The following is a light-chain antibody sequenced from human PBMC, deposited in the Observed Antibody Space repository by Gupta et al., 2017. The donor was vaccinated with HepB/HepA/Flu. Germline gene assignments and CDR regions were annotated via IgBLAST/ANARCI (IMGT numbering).Light chain of an antibody. Sequence: QSALTQPPSVSGSPGQSATIPCTGTSSDVGSYNRVSWYQQPPGTAPKLMIYEVSNRPSGVPDRFSGSKSGNTASLTISGLQAEDEADYYCSSYTSSSTLVFGGGTKLTVL. CDR1: SSDVGSYNR. J-gene: IGLJ2*01. CDR2: EVS. CDR3: SSYTSSSTLV. V-gene: IGLV2-18*02.